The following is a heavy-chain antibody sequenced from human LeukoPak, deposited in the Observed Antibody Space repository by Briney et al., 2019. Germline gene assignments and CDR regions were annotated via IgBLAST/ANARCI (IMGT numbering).Heavy chain of an antibody. Sequence: SETLSLTCTVSGYSISTGYYWGWIRQPPGKGLEWIGTIYHSGSTYYNPSLKSRFTISIDTSKNQFSPKLSSVTAADTAVYYCARVSFNGRNDYWGQGTLVTVSS. CDR1: GYSISTGYY. V-gene: IGHV4-38-2*02. J-gene: IGHJ4*02. CDR2: IYHSGST. CDR3: ARVSFNGRNDY.